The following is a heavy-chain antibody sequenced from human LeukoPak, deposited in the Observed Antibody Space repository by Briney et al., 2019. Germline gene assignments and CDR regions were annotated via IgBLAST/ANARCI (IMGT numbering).Heavy chain of an antibody. Sequence: GASVKVSCKASGYTFTSYGISWVRQAPGQGLEWMGWISAYNGNTNYAQKLQGRVTMTTDTSTSTAYMELRSLRSEDTAVYYCARDPTHGGHSNYGGFDPWGQGTLVTVSS. D-gene: IGHD4-11*01. CDR1: GYTFTSYG. V-gene: IGHV1-18*01. J-gene: IGHJ5*02. CDR3: ARDPTHGGHSNYGGFDP. CDR2: ISAYNGNT.